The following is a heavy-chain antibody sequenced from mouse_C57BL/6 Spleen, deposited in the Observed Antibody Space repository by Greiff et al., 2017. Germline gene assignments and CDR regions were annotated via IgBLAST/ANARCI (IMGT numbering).Heavy chain of an antibody. CDR1: GYTFTSYW. Sequence: QVHVKQPGAELVKPGASVKMSCKASGYTFTSYWITWVKQRPGQGLEWIGDIYPGSGSTNYNEKFKSKATLTVDTSSSTAYMQISSLTSEDSAVYYCAREEDGSSLDWYFDVWGTGTTVTVAS. V-gene: IGHV1-55*01. CDR3: AREEDGSSLDWYFDV. CDR2: IYPGSGST. D-gene: IGHD1-1*01. J-gene: IGHJ1*03.